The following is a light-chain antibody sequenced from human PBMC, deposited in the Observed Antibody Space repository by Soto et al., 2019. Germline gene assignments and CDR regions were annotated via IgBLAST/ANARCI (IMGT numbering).Light chain of an antibody. CDR1: SSDVGGYNS. CDR3: CSYAGRYTYV. CDR2: DVR. J-gene: IGLJ7*01. V-gene: IGLV2-11*01. Sequence: QSALTQPRSVSGSPGQSVTISCTGTSSDVGGYNSVSWYQHHPGKAPKLRIYDVRKRPSGVPDRFSCSQSGNTASLTISGLQAEDEADYYCCSYAGRYTYVFGTGTQLTVL.